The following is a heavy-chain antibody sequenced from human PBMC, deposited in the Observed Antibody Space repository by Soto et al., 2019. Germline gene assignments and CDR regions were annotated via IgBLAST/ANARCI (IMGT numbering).Heavy chain of an antibody. V-gene: IGHV3-30-3*01. CDR3: ARAVDYGDYYFDY. J-gene: IGHJ4*02. D-gene: IGHD4-17*01. Sequence: ESGGGVVQPGRSLRLSCAASGFTFSSYAMHWVRQAPGKGLEWVAVISYDGSNKYYADSVKGRFTISRDNSKNTLYLQMNSLRAEDTAVYYCARAVDYGDYYFDYWGQGTLVTVSS. CDR1: GFTFSSYA. CDR2: ISYDGSNK.